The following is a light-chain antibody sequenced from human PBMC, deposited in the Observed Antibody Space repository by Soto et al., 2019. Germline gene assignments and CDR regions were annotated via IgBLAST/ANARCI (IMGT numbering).Light chain of an antibody. CDR3: QQRSNWPMYT. CDR1: QSVSSY. Sequence: EIVLTQSPATLSLSPGERATPSCRASQSVSSYLAWYQQKPGQAPRLLIYDASNRATGIPARFSGSGSGADFTLTISSLEPEDFAVYYCQQRSNWPMYTFGQGTKVDI. V-gene: IGKV3-11*01. J-gene: IGKJ2*01. CDR2: DAS.